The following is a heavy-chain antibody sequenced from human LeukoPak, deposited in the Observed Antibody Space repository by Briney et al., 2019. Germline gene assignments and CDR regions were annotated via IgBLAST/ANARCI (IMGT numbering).Heavy chain of an antibody. V-gene: IGHV4-59*08. CDR1: GGSVTSYY. CDR3: ARLDCTGDGCYNH. Sequence: PSETLSLTCSVSGGSVTSYYWSWIRQPPGKGLEWIGYVSYDGTTNYTPSLRSRVIMAVDTAKNHISLRLTSLSAADTAVYYCARLDCTGDGCYNHWGQGILVTVSS. D-gene: IGHD2-8*02. CDR2: VSYDGTT. J-gene: IGHJ4*02.